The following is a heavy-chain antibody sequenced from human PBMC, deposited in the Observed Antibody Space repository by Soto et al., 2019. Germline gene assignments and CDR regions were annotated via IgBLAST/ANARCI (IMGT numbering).Heavy chain of an antibody. CDR1: GGSISRGGYY. Sequence: SETLSLTCTVSGGSISRGGYYWSWIRQHPGKGLEWIGYIYYSGSTYYNPSLKSRVTISVDTSKNQFSLKLSSVTAADTAVYYCARDVGSVVVASGLDVWGQGTTVTVS. CDR2: IYYSGST. D-gene: IGHD2-15*01. V-gene: IGHV4-31*03. J-gene: IGHJ6*02. CDR3: ARDVGSVVVASGLDV.